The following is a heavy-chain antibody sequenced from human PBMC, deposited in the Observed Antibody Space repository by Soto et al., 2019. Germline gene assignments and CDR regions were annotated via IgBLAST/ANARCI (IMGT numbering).Heavy chain of an antibody. D-gene: IGHD3-3*01. J-gene: IGHJ6*02. CDR1: GYTFTSYY. CDR3: ARDSGFLEWLLESYYYYGMDV. CDR2: INPSGGST. V-gene: IGHV1-46*01. Sequence: ASVKVSCKASGYTFTSYYMHWVRQAPGQGLEWMGIINPSGGSTSYAQKFQGRVTMTRDTSTSTVYMELSSLRSEDTAVYYCARDSGFLEWLLESYYYYGMDVWGQGTTVTVSS.